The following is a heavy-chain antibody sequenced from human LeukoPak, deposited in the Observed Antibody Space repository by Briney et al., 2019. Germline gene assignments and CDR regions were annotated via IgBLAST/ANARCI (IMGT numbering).Heavy chain of an antibody. CDR2: ISGSGDNT. Sequence: GGSLRLSCAASGFTFSSYAMSWVRQAPGKGLEWVSGISGSGDNTYYADSVKGRFTISRDNSKNTLYVQVNSLGTEDTAAYYCAKGSYYDSGGSFYFDYWGQGTLVTVSS. CDR1: GFTFSSYA. V-gene: IGHV3-23*01. J-gene: IGHJ4*02. D-gene: IGHD3-22*01. CDR3: AKGSYYDSGGSFYFDY.